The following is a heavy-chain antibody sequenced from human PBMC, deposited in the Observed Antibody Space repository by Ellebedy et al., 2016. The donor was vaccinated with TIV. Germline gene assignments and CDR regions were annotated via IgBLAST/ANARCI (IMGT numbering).Heavy chain of an antibody. J-gene: IGHJ3*02. CDR2: INHSGST. V-gene: IGHV4-34*01. CDR3: ARGTVVVAATGAFDI. Sequence: MPSETLSLTCAVYGGSFSGYYWSWIRQRPGKGLEWIGEINHSGSTNYNPYLKSRVTISVDTSKNPFSLKLSSVTAADTAVYYCARGTVVVAATGAFDIWGQGTMVTVSS. CDR1: GGSFSGYY. D-gene: IGHD2-15*01.